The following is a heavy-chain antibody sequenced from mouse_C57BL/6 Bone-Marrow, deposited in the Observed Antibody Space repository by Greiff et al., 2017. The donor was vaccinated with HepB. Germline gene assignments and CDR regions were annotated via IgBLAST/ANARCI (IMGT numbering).Heavy chain of an antibody. CDR2: ISSGSSTI. J-gene: IGHJ2*01. V-gene: IGHV5-17*01. CDR1: GFTFSDYG. CDR3: AKSWDY. Sequence: EVKLQESGGGLVKPGGSLKLSCAASGFTFSDYGMHWVRQAPEKGLEWVAYISSGSSTIYYADTVKGRFTISRDNAKNTLFLQMTRLGSEDTAMYYCAKSWDYWGQGTTLTVSS.